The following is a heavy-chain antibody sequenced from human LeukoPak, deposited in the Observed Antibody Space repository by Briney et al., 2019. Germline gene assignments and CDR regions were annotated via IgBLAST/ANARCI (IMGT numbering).Heavy chain of an antibody. CDR3: AKGHTYGMI. V-gene: IGHV3-11*01. J-gene: IGHJ4*02. CDR1: GFTVSDYY. D-gene: IGHD2-8*01. CDR2: MSGSGTTI. Sequence: GGSLRLSCAAYGFTVSDYYMRWLRQTPGKGTEWVSYMSGSGTTIEYAQWVKGRFTISREKGKDCVYLQMNTLEAEDTAVYYCAKGHTYGMIWGQGTLVSVSS.